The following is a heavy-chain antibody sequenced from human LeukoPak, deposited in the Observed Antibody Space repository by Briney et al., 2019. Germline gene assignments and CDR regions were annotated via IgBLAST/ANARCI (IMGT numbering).Heavy chain of an antibody. Sequence: SETLSLTCTVSGGSISSYYWSWIRQPPGKGLEWIGYIYYSGSTNYNPSLKSRVTISVDTSKNQFSLKLSSVTAADTAVYYCARYYYDSSGYPIFDYRGQGTLVTVSS. CDR2: IYYSGST. CDR1: GGSISSYY. D-gene: IGHD3-22*01. J-gene: IGHJ4*02. V-gene: IGHV4-59*01. CDR3: ARYYYDSSGYPIFDY.